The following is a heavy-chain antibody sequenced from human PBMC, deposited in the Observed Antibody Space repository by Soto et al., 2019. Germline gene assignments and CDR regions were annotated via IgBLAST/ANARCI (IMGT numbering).Heavy chain of an antibody. CDR3: AKETYSGPLDY. CDR1: GFTFSSYG. J-gene: IGHJ4*02. CDR2: ISYDGSNK. Sequence: QVQLVESGGGVVQPGRSLRLSCAASGFTFSSYGMHWVRQAPGKGLEWVAVISYDGSNKYYADSVKGRFTISRDNSKNTLYLQMNSLRAEGTAVYYGAKETYSGPLDYWGQGTLVTVSS. V-gene: IGHV3-30*18. D-gene: IGHD2-15*01.